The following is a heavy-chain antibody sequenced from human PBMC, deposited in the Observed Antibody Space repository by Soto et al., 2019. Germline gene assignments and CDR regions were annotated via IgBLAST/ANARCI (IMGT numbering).Heavy chain of an antibody. CDR3: ARDRGRYNWNYGTYYYGMDV. V-gene: IGHV3-30-3*01. CDR1: GFTFSSYA. CDR2: ISYDGSNK. Sequence: GGSLRLSSAASGFTFSSYAMHWVRQAPGKGLEWVAVISYDGSNKYYADSVKGRFTISRDNSKNTLYLQMNSLRAEGTAVYYCARDRGRYNWNYGTYYYGMDVWGQGTTVTVSS. D-gene: IGHD1-7*01. J-gene: IGHJ6*02.